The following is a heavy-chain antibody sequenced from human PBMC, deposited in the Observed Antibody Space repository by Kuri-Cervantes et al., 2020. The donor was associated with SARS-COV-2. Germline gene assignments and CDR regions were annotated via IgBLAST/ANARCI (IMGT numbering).Heavy chain of an antibody. CDR1: GYTFTNYD. CDR3: ARTIAVGPSSFYYNYYMDV. V-gene: IGHV1-8*01. CDR2: MNPNTDTT. D-gene: IGHD6-19*01. Sequence: ASVKVSCKASGYTFTNYDINWVRQATGQGLEWVGWMNPNTDTTGHAQKFQGRVTMTWNTSISTAYMELRSLTFEDTAVYYCARTIAVGPSSFYYNYYMDVWGEGTTVTVSS. J-gene: IGHJ6*03.